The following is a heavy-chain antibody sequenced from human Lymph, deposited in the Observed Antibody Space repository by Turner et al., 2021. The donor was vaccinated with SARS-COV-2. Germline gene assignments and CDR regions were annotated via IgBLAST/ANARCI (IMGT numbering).Heavy chain of an antibody. J-gene: IGHJ6*02. Sequence: QLHLVQSGDDVQKPGASVQVSCKASGYTFTGHYMHWVRQAPGQGLEWMGWINPNSGGTNYAQKFKGRVTMNRDTSISTAYRELSRLRSDDTAVYYCARDVERYNDFWSGYSGGYGLDVWGQGTTVTVSS. CDR3: ARDVERYNDFWSGYSGGYGLDV. CDR2: INPNSGGT. CDR1: GYTFTGHY. D-gene: IGHD3-3*01. V-gene: IGHV1-2*02.